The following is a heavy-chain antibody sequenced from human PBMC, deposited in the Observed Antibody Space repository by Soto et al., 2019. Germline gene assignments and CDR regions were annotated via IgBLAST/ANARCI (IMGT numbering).Heavy chain of an antibody. Sequence: GESLKISCAASGFMFSSYWMHWVRQAPGKGLVWVSRINSDGSTTRYADSVKGRFTISRDNSKNTLHLQMNSLRAEDTAIYYCAKDVTSSAYWGQGTLVTVSS. J-gene: IGHJ4*02. CDR1: GFMFSSYW. D-gene: IGHD2-15*01. CDR3: AKDVTSSAY. V-gene: IGHV3-74*01. CDR2: INSDGSTT.